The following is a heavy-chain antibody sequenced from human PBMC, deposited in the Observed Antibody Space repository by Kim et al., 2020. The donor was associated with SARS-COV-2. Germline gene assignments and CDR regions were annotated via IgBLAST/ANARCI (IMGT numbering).Heavy chain of an antibody. D-gene: IGHD6-19*01. V-gene: IGHV1-18*01. Sequence: LQGRVTMTTDTSTSTAYMELRSLRSDDTAVYYCARDVPVAGGFPSLSFDYWGQGTLVTVSS. CDR3: ARDVPVAGGFPSLSFDY. J-gene: IGHJ4*02.